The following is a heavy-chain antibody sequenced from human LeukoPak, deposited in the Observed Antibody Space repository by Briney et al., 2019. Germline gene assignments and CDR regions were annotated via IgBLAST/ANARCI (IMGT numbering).Heavy chain of an antibody. D-gene: IGHD6-6*01. CDR2: ISGSGGST. V-gene: IGHV3-23*01. J-gene: IGHJ4*02. Sequence: PGGSLRLSCAASGFTFSSYGMSWVRQARGKGLEGVSAISGSGGSTYYADSVKGRFTISRDNSKNTLYLQMNSLRAEDRAVYYCANLPHSSSDYWGQGTLVTVSS. CDR1: GFTFSSYG. CDR3: ANLPHSSSDY.